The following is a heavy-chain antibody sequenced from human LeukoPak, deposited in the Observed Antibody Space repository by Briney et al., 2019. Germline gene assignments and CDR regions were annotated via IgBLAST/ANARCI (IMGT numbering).Heavy chain of an antibody. CDR3: ARVGGWLFSRFEAFDI. V-gene: IGHV3-7*01. CDR1: GFTFSSYW. D-gene: IGHD3-22*01. J-gene: IGHJ3*02. Sequence: PGGSLRLSCAASGFTFSSYWMTWVRQAPGKGLEWVAKIKQDGSEKVYVDSVKGRLTISRDNAKDSLYLQMNSLRAEDTAVYYCARVGGWLFSRFEAFDIWGRGTMVTVSS. CDR2: IKQDGSEK.